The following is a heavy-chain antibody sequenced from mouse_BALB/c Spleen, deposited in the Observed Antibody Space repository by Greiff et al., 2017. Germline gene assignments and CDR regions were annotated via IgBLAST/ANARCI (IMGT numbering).Heavy chain of an antibody. Sequence: EVKLVESGPGLVKPSQSLSLTCTVTGYSITSDYAWNWIRQFPGNKLEWMGYISYSGSTSYNPSLKSRISITRDTSKNQFFLQLNSVTTEDTATYYCARNYYGSSHPWFAYWGQGTLVTVSA. CDR1: GYSITSDYA. CDR2: ISYSGST. CDR3: ARNYYGSSHPWFAY. D-gene: IGHD1-1*01. V-gene: IGHV3-2*02. J-gene: IGHJ3*01.